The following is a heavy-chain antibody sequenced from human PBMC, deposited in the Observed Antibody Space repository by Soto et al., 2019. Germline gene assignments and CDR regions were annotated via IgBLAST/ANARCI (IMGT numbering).Heavy chain of an antibody. CDR3: ARVPDY. Sequence: SETMSLPCAVAGGSISSGGYSWSWIRQPPGKGLEWIGYMYHSGSTYYNPSLKSRVTISIDRSKNQFSLKLSSVTAADTAVYYCARVPDYWAQGILVTVSS. J-gene: IGHJ4*02. D-gene: IGHD2-2*01. CDR2: MYHSGST. CDR1: GGSISSGGYS. V-gene: IGHV4-30-2*01.